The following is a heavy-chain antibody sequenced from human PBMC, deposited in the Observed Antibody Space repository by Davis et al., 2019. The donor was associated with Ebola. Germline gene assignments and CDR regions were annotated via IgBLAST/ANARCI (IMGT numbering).Heavy chain of an antibody. CDR2: IIPIFGTA. D-gene: IGHD2-15*01. V-gene: IGHV1-69*06. CDR1: GGTFSSYA. CDR3: ARDPYRVVAAKGFDP. J-gene: IGHJ5*02. Sequence: SVKVSCKASGGTFSSYAISWVRQAPGQGLEWMGGIIPIFGTANYAQKFQGRVTITADKSTSTAYMELSSLRSEDTAVYYCARDPYRVVAAKGFDPWGQGTLVTVSS.